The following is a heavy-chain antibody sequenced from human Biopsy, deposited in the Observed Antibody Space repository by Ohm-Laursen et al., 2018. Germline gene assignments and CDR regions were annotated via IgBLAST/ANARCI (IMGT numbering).Heavy chain of an antibody. CDR2: INQSGST. CDR1: GVSFNGYY. J-gene: IGHJ6*02. D-gene: IGHD5-12*01. CDR3: ARGSGYFKLDV. Sequence: SDTLSLTCAVYGVSFNGYYWSWIRQTPGKGLEWIGEINQSGSTKYNPSLKRRATLSADSSNSQFSLRLTSVTAADTAIYYCARGSGYFKLDVWGQGTTVTVSS. V-gene: IGHV4-34*01.